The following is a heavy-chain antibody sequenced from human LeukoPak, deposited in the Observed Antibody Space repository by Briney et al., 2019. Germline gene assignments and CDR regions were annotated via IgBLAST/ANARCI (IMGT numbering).Heavy chain of an antibody. D-gene: IGHD2-2*01. Sequence: GGSLRLSCAAPGFTFSDYGMNWVRVAPGKGPEWVSRISSSGTYIDYRDSVKGRFTISRDNSRSALYLQVDSLRAEDTAVYYCARGQGYCSSTRCSPGYYMDVWGTGTTVTV. CDR2: ISSSGTYI. CDR1: GFTFSDYG. CDR3: ARGQGYCSSTRCSPGYYMDV. V-gene: IGHV3-21*06. J-gene: IGHJ6*03.